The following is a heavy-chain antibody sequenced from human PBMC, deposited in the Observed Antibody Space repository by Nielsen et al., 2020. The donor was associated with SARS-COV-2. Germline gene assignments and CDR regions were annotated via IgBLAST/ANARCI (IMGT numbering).Heavy chain of an antibody. J-gene: IGHJ1*01. CDR1: GFTFDDYA. CDR2: ISWNSGSI. V-gene: IGHV3-9*01. CDR3: ARDSTRGKQNFQH. D-gene: IGHD2-2*01. Sequence: SLKISCAASGFTFDDYAMHWVRQAPGKGLEWVSGISWNSGSIGYADSVKGRFTISRDNAKNSLYLQMNSLRAEDTALYYCARDSTRGKQNFQHWGQGTLVTVSS.